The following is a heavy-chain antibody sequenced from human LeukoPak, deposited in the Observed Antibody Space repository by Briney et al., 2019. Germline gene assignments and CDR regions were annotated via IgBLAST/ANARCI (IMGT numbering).Heavy chain of an antibody. V-gene: IGHV3-9*03. CDR3: AKDIGSVGNTLHY. D-gene: IGHD2/OR15-2a*01. J-gene: IGHJ4*02. CDR1: GFTFDDYA. Sequence: PGGSLRLSCAASGFTFDDYAMHWVRQVPGKGLEWVSGISWNSGTIGYADSVKGRFTISRDNAKNSLYLQMNSLRAEDMAFYYCAKDIGSVGNTLHYWGQGTLVTVSS. CDR2: ISWNSGTI.